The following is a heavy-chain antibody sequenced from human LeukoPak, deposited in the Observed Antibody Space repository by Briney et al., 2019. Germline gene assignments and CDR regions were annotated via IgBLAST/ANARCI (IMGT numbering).Heavy chain of an antibody. CDR3: ARACPASRIAAPLPDY. V-gene: IGHV1-46*01. J-gene: IGHJ4*02. D-gene: IGHD6-6*01. CDR1: GYTFTSFY. CDR2: INPNGGST. Sequence: ASVKVSCKASGYTFTSFYMHWVRQAPGQGLEWMGIINPNGGSTSYAQKFQGRVTMTRDMSTSTVYMELSSLRSEDTAVYYCARACPASRIAAPLPDYWGQGTLVTVSS.